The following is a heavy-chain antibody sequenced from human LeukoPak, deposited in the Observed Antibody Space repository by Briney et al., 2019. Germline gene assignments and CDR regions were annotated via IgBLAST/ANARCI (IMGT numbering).Heavy chain of an antibody. J-gene: IGHJ4*02. Sequence: PGGSLRLSCAASGFTFINYAMNWVRQAPGKGLEWVSGIDGSGDSTFYADSVKGRFTISRDNSKNTLYLQMNSLRAEDTAVYYCAKSPTSNWNDLFRYFDYWGQGTLVTVSS. D-gene: IGHD1-20*01. V-gene: IGHV3-23*01. CDR2: IDGSGDST. CDR1: GFTFINYA. CDR3: AKSPTSNWNDLFRYFDY.